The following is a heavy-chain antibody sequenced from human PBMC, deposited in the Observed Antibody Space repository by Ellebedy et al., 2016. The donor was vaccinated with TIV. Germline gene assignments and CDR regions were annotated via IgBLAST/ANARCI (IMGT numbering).Heavy chain of an antibody. D-gene: IGHD2-15*01. V-gene: IGHV3-74*01. CDR1: GFTFSDYW. CDR3: ARGTYCSGGGCSWAFNYFDP. CDR2: VNDDGTTT. Sequence: GESLKISCVASGFTFSDYWMHSVRLVPGKGLVWVLRVNDDGTTTTYADSVKGRFSISRDNAKNTLNLQINSLSAEDTDVYFCARGTYCSGGGCSWAFNYFDPWGQGTLVTVSS. J-gene: IGHJ5*02.